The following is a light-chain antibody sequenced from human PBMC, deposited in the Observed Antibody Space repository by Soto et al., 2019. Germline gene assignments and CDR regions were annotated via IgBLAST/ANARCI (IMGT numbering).Light chain of an antibody. CDR2: ASS. V-gene: IGKV1-8*01. J-gene: IGKJ1*01. CDR1: QGISSY. Sequence: AIRMTQSPSSLYASTGDRVTITCRASQGISSYLAWYQQKPGQAPKLLIYASSTFQSGVPSRCSGSGSGTDFTLTISCLQSEDFATYYCQQYYSYPWTFGQGTKVEIK. CDR3: QQYYSYPWT.